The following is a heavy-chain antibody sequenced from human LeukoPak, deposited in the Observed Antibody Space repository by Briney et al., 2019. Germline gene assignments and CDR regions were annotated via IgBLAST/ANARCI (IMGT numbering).Heavy chain of an antibody. CDR2: ISYDGSNK. CDR1: GFTFGSYA. Sequence: GGSLRLSCAASGFTFGSYAMHWVRQAPGKGLEWVAVISYDGSNKYYADSVKGRFTISRDNPKNTLYLQMNSLRAEDTAVYYCARDLAAGSSSWCLQHWGQGTLVTVSS. D-gene: IGHD6-13*01. J-gene: IGHJ1*01. CDR3: ARDLAAGSSSWCLQH. V-gene: IGHV3-30*04.